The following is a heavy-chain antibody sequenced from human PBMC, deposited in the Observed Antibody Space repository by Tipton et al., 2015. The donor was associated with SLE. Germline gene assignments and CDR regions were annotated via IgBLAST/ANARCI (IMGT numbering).Heavy chain of an antibody. Sequence: GSLRLSCAASGFSVSTNSMSWVRQAPGKGLEWVSVIYSGGSTYYADSVKGRFTISRHNSKNTLYLQMNSLRAEDTAVYYCARAGGYSYGFDYWGQGTLVTVSS. CDR1: GFSVSTNS. CDR2: IYSGGST. J-gene: IGHJ4*02. V-gene: IGHV3-53*04. D-gene: IGHD5-18*01. CDR3: ARAGGYSYGFDY.